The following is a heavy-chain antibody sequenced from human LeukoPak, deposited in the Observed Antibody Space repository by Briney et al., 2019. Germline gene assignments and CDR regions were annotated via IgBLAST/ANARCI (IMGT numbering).Heavy chain of an antibody. CDR1: GYTFTSYD. CDR2: MNPNSGNT. CDR3: ARGAPLNYYMDV. Sequence: ASVKVSCKASGYTFTSYDINWVRQATGQGLEWMGWMNPNSGNTGYAQKFQGRVTMTRNTSISTAYMELSSLRSEDTAVYYCARGAPLNYYMDVWGKGTTVTVSS. V-gene: IGHV1-8*01. J-gene: IGHJ6*03.